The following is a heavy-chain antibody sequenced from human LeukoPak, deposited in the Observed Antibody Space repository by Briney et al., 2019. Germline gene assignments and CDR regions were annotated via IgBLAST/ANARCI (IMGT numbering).Heavy chain of an antibody. V-gene: IGHV3-23*01. CDR3: AKHSGSYSAKQYFDY. D-gene: IGHD1-26*01. J-gene: IGHJ4*02. CDR2: ISGSGGST. CDR1: GFTFSSYA. Sequence: GGSLRLSCAASGFTFSSYAMSWVRQAPGKGLEWVSAISGSGGSTYYADSVKGRFTISRDNSKNTLYLQMNSLRAEDTAVYYCAKHSGSYSAKQYFDYWGQGTLVTVSS.